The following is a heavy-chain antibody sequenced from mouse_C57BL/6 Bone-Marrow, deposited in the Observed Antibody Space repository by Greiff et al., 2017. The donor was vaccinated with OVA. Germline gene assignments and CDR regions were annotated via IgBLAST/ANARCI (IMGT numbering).Heavy chain of an antibody. CDR1: GFTFSSYA. CDR3: ARRPITTVDY. D-gene: IGHD1-1*01. V-gene: IGHV5-4*01. J-gene: IGHJ2*01. Sequence: EVQLVESGGGLVKPGGSLKLSCAASGFTFSSYAMSWVRQTPEKRLEWVATISDGGSYTYYPDNVKGRFTISRDNAKNNLYLQMSHLKSEDTAMYYCARRPITTVDYWGQGTTLTVSS. CDR2: ISDGGSYT.